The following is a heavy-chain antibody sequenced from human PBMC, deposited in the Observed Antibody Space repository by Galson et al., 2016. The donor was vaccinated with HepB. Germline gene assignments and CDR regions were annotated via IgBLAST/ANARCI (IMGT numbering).Heavy chain of an antibody. Sequence: SVKVSCKASGGTFSSYAISWVRQAPGQGLEWMGGIIPIFGTANYAQQFQGRVTITADESPSTAYMELSSLKSEDTAVYYCATPTSGWYRFPDYWGQGTLVTVSS. J-gene: IGHJ4*02. D-gene: IGHD6-19*01. CDR2: IIPIFGTA. CDR3: ATPTSGWYRFPDY. CDR1: GGTFSSYA. V-gene: IGHV1-69*13.